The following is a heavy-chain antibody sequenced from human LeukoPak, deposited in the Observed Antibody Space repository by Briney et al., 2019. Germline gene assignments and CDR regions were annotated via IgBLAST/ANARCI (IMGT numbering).Heavy chain of an antibody. J-gene: IGHJ2*01. Sequence: PGGSLRLSCAASGFTFSTYAMSWVRQAPGKGLEWVSGVVNSGSNTYYVDSVKGRFTISRDNSKNMLWLQMNSLRAEDTAVYYCAAAMTEYWYLDLWGRGTLDTVSS. D-gene: IGHD2-21*02. CDR3: AAAMTEYWYLDL. CDR2: VVNSGSNT. V-gene: IGHV3-23*05. CDR1: GFTFSTYA.